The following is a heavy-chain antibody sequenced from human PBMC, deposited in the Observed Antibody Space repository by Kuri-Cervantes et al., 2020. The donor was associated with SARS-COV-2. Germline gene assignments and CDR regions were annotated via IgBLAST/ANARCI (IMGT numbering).Heavy chain of an antibody. J-gene: IGHJ4*02. Sequence: GESLKISCAASGFTFSSYAMSWVRQAPGKGLEWVSAISGSGGFTYYADSVKGRFTISRDNSKNTLYLQMNSLRAEDTAVYYCAKGAHYSSSWYRRWPYYFDYWGQGTLVTVSS. D-gene: IGHD6-13*01. CDR1: GFTFSSYA. CDR3: AKGAHYSSSWYRRWPYYFDY. V-gene: IGHV3-23*01. CDR2: ISGSGGFT.